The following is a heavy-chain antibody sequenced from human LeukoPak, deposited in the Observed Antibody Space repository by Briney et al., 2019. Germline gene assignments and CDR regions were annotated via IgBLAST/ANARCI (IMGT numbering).Heavy chain of an antibody. CDR2: INQDESEK. CDR3: ARKLAPVFDY. D-gene: IGHD2-2*01. CDR1: GFTLSSYW. V-gene: IGHV3-7*03. Sequence: PGGSLRLSCAASGFTLSSYWMSWVRQAPGKGLEWVANINQDESEKYYVDSVKGRFTISRDNAKKSLFLQMNSLRAEDTAVYYCARKLAPVFDYWGQGTLVTVSS. J-gene: IGHJ4*02.